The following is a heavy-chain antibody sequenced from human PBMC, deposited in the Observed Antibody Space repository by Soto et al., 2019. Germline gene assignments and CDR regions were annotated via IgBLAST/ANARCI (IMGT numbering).Heavy chain of an antibody. CDR3: ARGIVFVPAALLSRYYYYYDGMDV. CDR2: MNPNSGNT. CDR1: GYTFTSYD. D-gene: IGHD2-2*01. J-gene: IGHJ6*02. V-gene: IGHV1-8*01. Sequence: QVQLVQSGAEVKKPGASVKVSCKASGYTFTSYDINWVRQATGQGLEWMGWMNPNSGNTGYAQKFRVRVTMTRNTSIRTAYMELRSLRSEDTAVYDCARGIVFVPAALLSRYYYYYDGMDVWGQGTTVTVSS.